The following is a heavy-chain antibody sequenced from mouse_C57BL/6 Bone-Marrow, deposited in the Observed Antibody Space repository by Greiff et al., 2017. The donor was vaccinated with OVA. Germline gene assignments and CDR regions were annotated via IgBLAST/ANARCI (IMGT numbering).Heavy chain of an antibody. Sequence: QVQLQQSGPGLVQPSQSLSITCTVSGFSLTSYGVHWVRQSPGKGLEWLGVIWSGGSTDYNAAFISSLSISKDNSKSQVFFKMNSRQADDTAIYYGARKRGRKYFDVWGTGTTVTVSS. CDR2: IWSGGST. CDR3: ARKRGRKYFDV. V-gene: IGHV2-2*01. J-gene: IGHJ1*03. CDR1: GFSLTSYG.